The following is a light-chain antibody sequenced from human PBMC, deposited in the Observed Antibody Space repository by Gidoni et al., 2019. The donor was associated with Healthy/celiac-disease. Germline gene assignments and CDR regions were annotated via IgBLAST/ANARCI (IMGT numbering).Light chain of an antibody. CDR3: HQYNNWPLT. CDR2: GAS. V-gene: IGKV3-15*01. J-gene: IGKJ4*01. CDR1: QSVSSD. Sequence: SVSPGERTTLSCRASQSVSSDLAWYQQKPGQPPRLVIYGASTGATGIPARFSGSGSGTEFTLTISSLQSEDFAGYYCHQYNNWPLTFGGGTKVEIE.